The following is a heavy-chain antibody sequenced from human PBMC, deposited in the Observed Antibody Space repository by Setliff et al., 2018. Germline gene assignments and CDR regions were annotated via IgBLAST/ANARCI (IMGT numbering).Heavy chain of an antibody. CDR1: GFTFSSYW. CDR3: ATVEAITIAAAGTTIFDY. CDR2: IKQDGSEK. J-gene: IGHJ4*02. Sequence: PGGSLRLSCAASGFTFSSYWMSWVRQAPGKGLEWVANIKQDGSEKYYVDSVKGRFTISRDNAKNSLYLQMNSLRSEDTAVYYCATVEAITIAAAGTTIFDYWGQGTLVTVSS. V-gene: IGHV3-7*03. D-gene: IGHD6-13*01.